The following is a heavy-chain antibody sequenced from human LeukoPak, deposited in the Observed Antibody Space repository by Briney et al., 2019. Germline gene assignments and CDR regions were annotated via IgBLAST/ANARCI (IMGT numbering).Heavy chain of an antibody. CDR3: ARDLPPYYYGSGSRGVYYYGMDV. D-gene: IGHD3-10*01. V-gene: IGHV1-18*01. CDR2: ISAYNGNT. CDR1: RYTFISYG. J-gene: IGHJ6*02. Sequence: ASVKVSCKASRYTFISYGMSWVRQAPGQELEWMGWISAYNGNTNYAQKLQGRVTMTTDTSTSTAYMELRSLRSDDTAVYYCARDLPPYYYGSGSRGVYYYGMDVWGQGTTVTVSS.